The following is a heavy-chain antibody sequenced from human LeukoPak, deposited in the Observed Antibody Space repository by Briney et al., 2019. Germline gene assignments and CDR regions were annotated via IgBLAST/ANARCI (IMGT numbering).Heavy chain of an antibody. CDR3: ARDQGIFGVPRGLDY. D-gene: IGHD3-3*01. V-gene: IGHV1-18*04. J-gene: IGHJ4*02. CDR2: ISAYNGNT. Sequence: ASVKVSCKASGYTFTDYYMHWVRQAPGQGLEWMGWISAYNGNTNYAQKLQGRVTMTTDTSTSTAYMELRSLRSDDTAVYYCARDQGIFGVPRGLDYWGQGTLVTVSS. CDR1: GYTFTDYY.